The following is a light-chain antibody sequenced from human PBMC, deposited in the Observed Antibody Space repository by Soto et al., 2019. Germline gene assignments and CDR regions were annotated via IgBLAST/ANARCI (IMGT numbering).Light chain of an antibody. CDR2: DAS. J-gene: IGKJ4*01. CDR1: QSVSSY. Sequence: DIVLTQSPATLSLSPGERDTLSCRASQSVSSYLAWYQQKPGQAPRLLIYDASNRATGIPARFSGSGSGTDFTLTISSLESEDFAVYYCQQRSNWLTFGGGTKVEIK. V-gene: IGKV3-11*01. CDR3: QQRSNWLT.